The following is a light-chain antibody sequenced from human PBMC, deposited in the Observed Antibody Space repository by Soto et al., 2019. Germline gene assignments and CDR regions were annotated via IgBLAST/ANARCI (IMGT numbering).Light chain of an antibody. V-gene: IGKV1-39*01. CDR3: QQSLGIPYT. CDR1: QTISMY. J-gene: IGKJ2*01. CDR2: AAS. Sequence: DIQMTQSPSAVSASVGDRVTIPCRASQTISMYLNWYQQKPGKAPKLLIYAASTLQSGVPSRFSGSGSGTDFTLTISSLQPEDFATYYCQQSLGIPYTFGQGTRLEI.